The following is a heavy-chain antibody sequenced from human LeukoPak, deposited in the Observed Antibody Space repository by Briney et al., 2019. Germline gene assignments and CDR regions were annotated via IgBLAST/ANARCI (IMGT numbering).Heavy chain of an antibody. V-gene: IGHV4-34*01. CDR1: GGSFSGYY. Sequence: KPSETLSLTCAVYGGSFSGYYWSWIRQPPGKGLEWIGEINHSGSTNYNPYLKSRVTISVDTSKNQFSLKLSSVTAADTAVYYCARGGLGYCSGGSCSYYYYYYGMDVWGQGTTVTVSS. D-gene: IGHD2-15*01. CDR2: INHSGST. CDR3: ARGGLGYCSGGSCSYYYYYYGMDV. J-gene: IGHJ6*02.